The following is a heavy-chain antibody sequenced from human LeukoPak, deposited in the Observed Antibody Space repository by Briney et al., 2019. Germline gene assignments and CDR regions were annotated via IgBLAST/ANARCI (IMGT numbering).Heavy chain of an antibody. CDR3: AKDPPKRAAAEYNNFDY. D-gene: IGHD1-14*01. J-gene: IGHJ4*02. V-gene: IGHV3-23*01. CDR1: GFTFSSYA. Sequence: GGSLRLSCAASGFTFSSYAMSWVRQAPGKGLEWVSAISGSGGSTYYADSVKGRFTISRDNSKNTLYLQINSLRAEDTAGYYCAKDPPKRAAAEYNNFDYWGQGTLVTASS. CDR2: ISGSGGST.